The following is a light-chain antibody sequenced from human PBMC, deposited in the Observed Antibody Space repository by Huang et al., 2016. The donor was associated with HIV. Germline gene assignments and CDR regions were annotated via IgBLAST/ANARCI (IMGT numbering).Light chain of an antibody. CDR1: QSISSW. V-gene: IGKV1-5*03. CDR2: KAS. CDR3: QQYNTYPMYT. J-gene: IGKJ2*01. Sequence: DIQMTQSPSTLSASVGDRVTIDCRASQSISSWLAWYQQKPGKAPNLLIYKASTLEKGVPSRCSGSGAETKFTRTIRGVQPGDSATNYCQQYNTYPMYTFGQGTKLEIK.